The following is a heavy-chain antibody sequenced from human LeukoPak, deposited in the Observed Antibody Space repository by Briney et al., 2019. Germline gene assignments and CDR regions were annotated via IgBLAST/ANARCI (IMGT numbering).Heavy chain of an antibody. Sequence: ASVKVSCKASGYTSTSYAMHWVRQAPGQRLEWMGWINAGNGNTKYSQKFQGRVTITRDTSASTAYMELSSLRSEDTAVYYCAREGYCSSTSCYYFDYWGQGTLVTVSS. V-gene: IGHV1-3*01. D-gene: IGHD2-2*01. J-gene: IGHJ4*02. CDR1: GYTSTSYA. CDR2: INAGNGNT. CDR3: AREGYCSSTSCYYFDY.